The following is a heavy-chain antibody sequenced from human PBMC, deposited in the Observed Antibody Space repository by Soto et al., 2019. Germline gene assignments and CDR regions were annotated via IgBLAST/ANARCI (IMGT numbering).Heavy chain of an antibody. CDR1: GGTFSSYA. Sequence: QVQLVQSGAEVKKPGSSVKVSCKASGGTFSSYAISWVRQAPGQGLEWMGGIIPIFGTANYAQKFQGRVTITADESTSTAYMELSSLRSEETAVYYCASKPPSEREDIVVVPAAASNYYYYGMDVWGQGTTVTVSS. CDR2: IIPIFGTA. J-gene: IGHJ6*02. CDR3: ASKPPSEREDIVVVPAAASNYYYYGMDV. D-gene: IGHD2-2*01. V-gene: IGHV1-69*01.